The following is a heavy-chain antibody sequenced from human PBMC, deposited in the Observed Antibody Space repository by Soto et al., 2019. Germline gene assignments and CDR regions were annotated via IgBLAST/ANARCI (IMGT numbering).Heavy chain of an antibody. J-gene: IGHJ4*02. V-gene: IGHV4-61*01. CDR3: ARMEGLGLQHYFDY. CDR1: GGSVSSGSQY. CDR2: MYYSGST. D-gene: IGHD1-1*01. Sequence: KPSETLSLTCSVSGGSVSSGSQYWSWIRQPPGKGLEWIGYMYYSGSTNYNPSLKSRVTISVDTSKNQFSLKLSSVTAAGTAVYYCARMEGLGLQHYFDYWGQGTLVTVSS.